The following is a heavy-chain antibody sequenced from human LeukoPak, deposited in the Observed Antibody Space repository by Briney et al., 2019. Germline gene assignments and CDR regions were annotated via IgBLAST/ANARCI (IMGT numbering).Heavy chain of an antibody. CDR1: GFTFSSYS. CDR2: ISSSSSTI. D-gene: IGHD3-9*01. J-gene: IGHJ6*02. Sequence: PGGSLRLSCAASGFTFSSYSMNWVRQAPGKGLEWVSYISSSSSTIYYADSVKGRFTISRDSAKNSLYLQMNSLRAEDTAVYYCARDELYYDILTGYNYYYGMDVWGQGTTVTVSS. V-gene: IGHV3-48*01. CDR3: ARDELYYDILTGYNYYYGMDV.